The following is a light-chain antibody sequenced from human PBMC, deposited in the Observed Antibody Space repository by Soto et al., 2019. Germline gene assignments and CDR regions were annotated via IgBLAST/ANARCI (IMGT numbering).Light chain of an antibody. CDR1: QSTSSW. CDR3: QHYNSYS. Sequence: DIQMTQSPSTLSASVGDRVTITCRSSQSTSSWLAWYQHKPGKAPKLLIFDASSLETGVPSRFSGCGSGTEFTLTITSLQPDDFATYYCQHYNSYSFGQGTRVEIK. J-gene: IGKJ1*01. CDR2: DAS. V-gene: IGKV1-5*01.